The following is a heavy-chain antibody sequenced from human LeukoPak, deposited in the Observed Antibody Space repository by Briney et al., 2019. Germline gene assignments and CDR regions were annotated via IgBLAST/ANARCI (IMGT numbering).Heavy chain of an antibody. CDR1: GFTFDDYA. V-gene: IGHV3-9*01. D-gene: IGHD6-13*01. Sequence: PGGSLRLSCAASGFTFDDYAMHWVGQAPGKGLEWVSGISWNSGSIGYADSVKGRFTISRDNAKNSLYLQMNSLRAEDTALYYCAKDSSSWYSEFDYWGQGTLVTVSS. CDR2: ISWNSGSI. J-gene: IGHJ4*02. CDR3: AKDSSSWYSEFDY.